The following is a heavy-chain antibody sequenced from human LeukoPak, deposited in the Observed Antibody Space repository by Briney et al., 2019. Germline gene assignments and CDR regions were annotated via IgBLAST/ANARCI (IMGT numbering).Heavy chain of an antibody. CDR2: IKQDGSEK. CDR1: GFTFSSYW. V-gene: IGHV3-7*01. D-gene: IGHD4-17*01. J-gene: IGHJ4*02. CDR3: ARIYGDYVPAYFDY. Sequence: PGGSLRLSCAASGFTFSSYWMSWVRQAPGKGLEWVANIKQDGSEKYYVDSVKGRFTISRDNAKNSLYLQMNSLRAEDTAVYYCARIYGDYVPAYFDYWGQGTLVTVSS.